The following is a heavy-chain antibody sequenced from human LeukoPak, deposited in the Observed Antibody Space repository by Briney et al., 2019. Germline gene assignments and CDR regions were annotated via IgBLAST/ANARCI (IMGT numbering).Heavy chain of an antibody. CDR1: GFTFSSYS. J-gene: IGHJ3*02. D-gene: IGHD3-3*01. CDR3: AVLEYGGSIDAFDI. Sequence: GGSLRLSCAASGFTFSSYSMNWVRQAPGKGREWVSSISTSSSYIYYADSVKGRFTISRDNAKNSLYLQMNSLRAEDTAVYYCAVLEYGGSIDAFDIWGQGTMVTVSS. CDR2: ISTSSSYI. V-gene: IGHV3-21*01.